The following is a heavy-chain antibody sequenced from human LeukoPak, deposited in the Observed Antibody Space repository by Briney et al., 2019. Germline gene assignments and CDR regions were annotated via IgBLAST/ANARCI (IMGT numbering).Heavy chain of an antibody. V-gene: IGHV4-59*01. CDR3: ARARNYYDSSDYYYEGDAFDI. Sequence: SETLSLTCTVSGGSISSYYWSWIRQSPGKGLEWIGYIYYSGSTHYNPSLKSRVTISVDTSKNQFSLKLSSVTAADTAVYFCARARNYYDSSDYYYEGDAFDIWGQGTMVTVSS. J-gene: IGHJ3*02. CDR2: IYYSGST. CDR1: GGSISSYY. D-gene: IGHD3-22*01.